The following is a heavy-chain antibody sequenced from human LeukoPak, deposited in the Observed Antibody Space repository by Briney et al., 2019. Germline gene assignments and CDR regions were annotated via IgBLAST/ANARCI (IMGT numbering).Heavy chain of an antibody. CDR3: AKDNYGGIFAS. CDR2: ISDTVRDT. J-gene: IGHJ4*02. D-gene: IGHD4-17*01. V-gene: IGHV3-23*01. Sequence: GGPLRLSCAASGFTFSSYGMSGVRQAPGKGLEWVSHISDTVRDTWYANSVKGRFIISRDNSRDTVYLQMSSLRREDTALYFCAKDNYGGIFASWGQGTLVTVSS. CDR1: GFTFSSYG.